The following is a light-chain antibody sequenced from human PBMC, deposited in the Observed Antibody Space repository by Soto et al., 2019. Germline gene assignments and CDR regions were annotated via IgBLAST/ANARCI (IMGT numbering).Light chain of an antibody. CDR2: GAS. Sequence: DIVMTQSPATLSVSPGERATLSCRASQTVLSNLAWYLQKPGQAPRLLIYGASTRATGIPARFSGSGSGTEFTLTISSLQSEDFAVYYCQQYNNWPITFGQGTRLEIK. J-gene: IGKJ5*01. CDR1: QTVLSN. CDR3: QQYNNWPIT. V-gene: IGKV3-15*01.